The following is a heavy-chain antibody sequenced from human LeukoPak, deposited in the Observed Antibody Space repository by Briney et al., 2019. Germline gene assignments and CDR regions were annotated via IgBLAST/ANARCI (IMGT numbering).Heavy chain of an antibody. Sequence: ASVKVSCKASGYTFTDYYIHWVRQAPGQGLECMAWMNPNSGGTSYAQKFQGRVTMTRDTSISTGYMELSRLRFDDTAVYYCAINKAAKSLDHWGQGTLVTVSS. CDR1: GYTFTDYY. J-gene: IGHJ4*02. CDR3: AINKAAKSLDH. D-gene: IGHD6-25*01. V-gene: IGHV1-2*02. CDR2: MNPNSGGT.